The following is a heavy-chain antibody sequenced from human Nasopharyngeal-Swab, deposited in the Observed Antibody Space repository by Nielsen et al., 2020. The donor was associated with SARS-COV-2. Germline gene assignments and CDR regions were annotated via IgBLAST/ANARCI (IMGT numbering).Heavy chain of an antibody. CDR3: ASDPLTFYDSWSGPRPLEEPYGLDV. V-gene: IGHV3-21*01. J-gene: IGHJ6*02. Sequence: GESLKISCEASGFTFSSYSMNWVRQAPGKGLEWVSSISSSSTYIYYADSVKGRFTISRDNAKNLLYLQMNSLRAEDTAVYYCASDPLTFYDSWSGPRPLEEPYGLDVWGQGTTVTVSS. D-gene: IGHD3-3*01. CDR1: GFTFSSYS. CDR2: ISSSSTYI.